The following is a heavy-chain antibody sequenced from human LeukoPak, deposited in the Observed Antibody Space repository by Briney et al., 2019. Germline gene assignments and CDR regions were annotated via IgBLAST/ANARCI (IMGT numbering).Heavy chain of an antibody. Sequence: GESLKISCKGSGYSFSTYWIGWVRQMPGKGLEWMGIIYPGDSDTRYSPSFQGQVTISVDKSISTAYLQWSSLKASDPAMYYCARRVKSGYDYAIDYWGQGTLVTVSS. CDR1: GYSFSTYW. J-gene: IGHJ4*02. D-gene: IGHD5-12*01. V-gene: IGHV5-51*01. CDR2: IYPGDSDT. CDR3: ARRVKSGYDYAIDY.